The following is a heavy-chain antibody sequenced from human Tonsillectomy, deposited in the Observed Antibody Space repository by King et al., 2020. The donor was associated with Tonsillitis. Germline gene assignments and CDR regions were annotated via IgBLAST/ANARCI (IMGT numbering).Heavy chain of an antibody. V-gene: IGHV4-39*01. Sequence: LQLQESGPGLVKPSETLSLTCTVPGGSISSSSYYWGWIRQPPGKGLEWIGSIFYSGITYHNPSLESRVTLSVDTSKNHFSLKLSSVTAADTAVYYCARHFPQGAYDSSGYYAPFDYWGQGTLVTVSS. J-gene: IGHJ4*02. CDR2: IFYSGIT. D-gene: IGHD3-22*01. CDR1: GGSISSSSYY. CDR3: ARHFPQGAYDSSGYYAPFDY.